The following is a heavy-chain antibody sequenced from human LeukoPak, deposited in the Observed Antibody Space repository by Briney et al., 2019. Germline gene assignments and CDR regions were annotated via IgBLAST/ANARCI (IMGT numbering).Heavy chain of an antibody. CDR1: GGSISSSSYY. CDR2: IYSSGST. D-gene: IGHD2-2*01. CDR3: ASVRENYRTSLVVNY. V-gene: IGHV4-30-4*08. Sequence: SETLSLTCTVSGGSISSSSYYWGWIRQPPGKGLEWIGHIYSSGSTNYNPSLKSRITMSLDMSKNQFSLRLSSVTAADTATYYCASVRENYRTSLVVNYWGQGTLVTVSS. J-gene: IGHJ4*02.